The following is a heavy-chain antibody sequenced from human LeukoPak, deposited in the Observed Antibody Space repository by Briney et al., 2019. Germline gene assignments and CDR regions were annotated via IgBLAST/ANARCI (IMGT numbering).Heavy chain of an antibody. Sequence: PGGSLRLSCAASGFTFSSYSMNWVRQAPGKGLEWVSSISSSSSYIYYADSVKGRFTISRDNAKNSLYLQMNSLRAEDTAVYYCARVCYGSGRGSGMDVWGQGTTVTVSS. CDR2: ISSSSSYI. CDR1: GFTFSSYS. D-gene: IGHD3-10*01. CDR3: ARVCYGSGRGSGMDV. J-gene: IGHJ6*02. V-gene: IGHV3-21*01.